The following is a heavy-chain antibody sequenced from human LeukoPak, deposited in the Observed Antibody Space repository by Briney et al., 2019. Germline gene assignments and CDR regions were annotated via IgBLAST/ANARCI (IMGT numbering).Heavy chain of an antibody. J-gene: IGHJ4*02. CDR3: AVNFDY. Sequence: SETLSLTCAGYGGSFSGRWWSWTRQPPGKGLEWIGEISPSGSPNYSPSLKNRVSFSLDTSKNQISLMLNSVTATDTAVYYCAVNFDYIGQGTLVTVSS. V-gene: IGHV4-34*01. CDR1: GGSFSGRW. CDR2: ISPSGSP.